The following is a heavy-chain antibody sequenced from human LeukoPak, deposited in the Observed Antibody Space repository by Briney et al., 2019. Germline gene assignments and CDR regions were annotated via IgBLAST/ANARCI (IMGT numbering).Heavy chain of an antibody. D-gene: IGHD2-15*01. Sequence: ASVKVSCKASGYTFTSYDINWVRQATGQGLEWMGWMNPNSGNTGYAQKFQGRVTITRNTSISTAYMELSSLRSEDTAVYYCARGPVVRGCSGGSCYFFDYWGQGTLVTVSS. CDR1: GYTFTSYD. CDR2: MNPNSGNT. J-gene: IGHJ4*02. V-gene: IGHV1-8*03. CDR3: ARGPVVRGCSGGSCYFFDY.